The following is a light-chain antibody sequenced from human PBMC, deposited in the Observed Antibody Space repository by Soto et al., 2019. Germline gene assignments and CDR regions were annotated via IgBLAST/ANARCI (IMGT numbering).Light chain of an antibody. CDR2: NVS. Sequence: QSALTQPASVSGSPGQSITISCTGTSSNVGGYDYVSWYQQHPGKAPKLMIHNVSNRPSGVSNRFSGSKSGNTASLTISGLQAEDEADYYCASFTSRTTLVFGGGTTLTVL. V-gene: IGLV2-14*01. CDR1: SSNVGGYDY. J-gene: IGLJ2*01. CDR3: ASFTSRTTLV.